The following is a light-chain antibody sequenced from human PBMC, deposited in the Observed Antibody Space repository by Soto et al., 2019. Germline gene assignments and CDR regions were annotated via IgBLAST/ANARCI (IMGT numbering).Light chain of an antibody. J-gene: IGKJ4*01. CDR1: QVINTH. CDR3: QQASRFPLS. V-gene: IGKV1D-12*01. CDR2: DTS. Sequence: DLQMTQSPSSVSASVGDRVIITCRASQVINTHLAWYQQRPGRAPNLLIYDTSNLQSGVPSRFSGSGSGTDFTLTISSLQPEDSATYYCQQASRFPLSFGGGTKVDIK.